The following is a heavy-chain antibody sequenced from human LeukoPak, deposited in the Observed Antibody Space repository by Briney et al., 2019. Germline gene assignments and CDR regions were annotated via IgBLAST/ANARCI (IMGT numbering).Heavy chain of an antibody. CDR2: IYYSGST. V-gene: IGHV4-59*01. CDR1: GGSISSYY. J-gene: IGHJ4*02. D-gene: IGHD1-26*01. CDR3: ARSAGGSYFDY. Sequence: SETLSLTCTVSGGSISSYYWSWIRQPPRKGLEWIGYIYYSGSTNYNPSLKSRVTISVDTSKNQFSLKLSSVTAADTAVYYCARSAGGSYFDYWGQGTLVTVSS.